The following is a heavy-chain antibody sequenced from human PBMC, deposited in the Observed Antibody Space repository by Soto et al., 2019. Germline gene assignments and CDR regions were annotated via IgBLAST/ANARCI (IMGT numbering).Heavy chain of an antibody. CDR2: ISPMFGAA. Sequence: QVQLVQSGAEMKKPGSSVKVSCQSSGGTFNTYAMNWVRQAPVQGPEWMGDISPMFGAANYAPKFQGRVTITADESTGTSYMQLSSVTSEDTALYFCSREVQVHTPAFVYWGQGTLVTVSS. V-gene: IGHV1-69*19. D-gene: IGHD3-10*01. J-gene: IGHJ4*02. CDR3: SREVQVHTPAFVY. CDR1: GGTFNTYA.